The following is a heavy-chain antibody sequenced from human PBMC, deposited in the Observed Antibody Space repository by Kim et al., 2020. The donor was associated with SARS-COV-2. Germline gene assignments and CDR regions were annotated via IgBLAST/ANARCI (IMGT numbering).Heavy chain of an antibody. CDR3: ARGGYCSSTSCYFYYYALDV. J-gene: IGHJ6*02. D-gene: IGHD2-2*01. CDR2: IGGASNYI. V-gene: IGHV3-21*01. Sequence: GGSLRLSCAASGFAFGTHSMNWVRQAPGKGLEWVSSIGGASNYIYYADSVKGRFTISRDNAKNSLYLQMNSLRAEDTAVYYCARGGYCSSTSCYFYYYALDVGGQGTTVPVSS. CDR1: GFAFGTHS.